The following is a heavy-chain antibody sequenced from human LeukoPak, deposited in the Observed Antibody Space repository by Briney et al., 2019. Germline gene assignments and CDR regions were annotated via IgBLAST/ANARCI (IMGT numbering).Heavy chain of an antibody. Sequence: ASVKVSCKTSGYIFTPHHIHWMRQAPGQGLELLGWASAANNPEYPQKFQGRVVITRVASATTSYLELNSLRSEDTAVYYCAMSVEMPPIPSFDYWGQGTLVTVSS. CDR2: ASAANNP. D-gene: IGHD5-24*01. J-gene: IGHJ4*02. CDR3: AMSVEMPPIPSFDY. CDR1: GYIFTPHH. V-gene: IGHV1-3*01.